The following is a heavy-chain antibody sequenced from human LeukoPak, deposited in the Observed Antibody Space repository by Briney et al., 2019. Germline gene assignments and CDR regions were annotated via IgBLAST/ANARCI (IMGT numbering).Heavy chain of an antibody. CDR2: ISSSCSTI. J-gene: IGHJ4*02. CDR1: GFTFSSYS. Sequence: GGSLRPSCAASGFTFSSYSMNWVRQAPGKGLEWVSYISSSCSTIYYADSVKGRFTISRDNAKNSLYLQMNSLRAEDTAVYYCARDTRGLHYFDYWGQGTLVTVSS. D-gene: IGHD1-26*01. CDR3: ARDTRGLHYFDY. V-gene: IGHV3-48*04.